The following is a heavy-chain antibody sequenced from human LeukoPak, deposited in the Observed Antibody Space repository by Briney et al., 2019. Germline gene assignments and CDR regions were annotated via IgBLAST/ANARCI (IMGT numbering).Heavy chain of an antibody. CDR3: ARPYSSSTYGMDV. Sequence: SETLSLTCTVSGGSITSSSYYWGWIRQPPGKGLEWIGGIYYSGSTYYNPSLKSRVTISVDTSKNQFSLELNSVTAADTAVYYCARPYSSSTYGMDVWGQGTTVTVSS. CDR2: IYYSGST. J-gene: IGHJ6*02. V-gene: IGHV4-39*01. CDR1: GGSITSSSYY. D-gene: IGHD6-13*01.